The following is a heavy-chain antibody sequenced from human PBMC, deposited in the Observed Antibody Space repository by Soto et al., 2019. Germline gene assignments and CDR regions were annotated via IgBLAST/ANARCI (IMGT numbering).Heavy chain of an antibody. D-gene: IGHD1-26*01. CDR3: AREYSNSPEAFDS. CDR1: GGSVNSDDYY. V-gene: IGHV4-61*08. Sequence: SETLSLTCTVSGGSVNSDDYYWSWIRQPPGKGLEWIGYIYSSGRTNYNPSLMSRVTISLDTSRNQFSLKLSSVTAADTAVFFCAREYSNSPEAFDSWGQGTLVTVSS. J-gene: IGHJ4*02. CDR2: IYSSGRT.